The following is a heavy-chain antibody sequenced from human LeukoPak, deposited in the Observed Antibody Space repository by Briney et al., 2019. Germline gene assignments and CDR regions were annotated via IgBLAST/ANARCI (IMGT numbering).Heavy chain of an antibody. CDR1: GYTFSSND. CDR2: MNPHSGNT. CDR3: AREGNRSSDSSASYPRDY. D-gene: IGHD1-26*01. V-gene: IGHV1-8*01. Sequence: GASVKVSCKASGYTFSSNDINWVRRATGQGLEWMGWMNPHSGNTGFAQKFQGRVTITRNSSVSTAYMELSSLRSEDTAVYYCAREGNRSSDSSASYPRDYWVLGTLVIVTS. J-gene: IGHJ4*02.